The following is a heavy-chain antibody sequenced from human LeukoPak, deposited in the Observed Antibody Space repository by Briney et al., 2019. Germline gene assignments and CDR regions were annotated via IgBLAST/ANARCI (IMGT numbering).Heavy chain of an antibody. J-gene: IGHJ4*02. CDR1: GYTFTDYY. V-gene: IGHV1-2*02. CDR2: INPNDGDT. CDR3: ARANFLYCSSSTCLFDY. D-gene: IGHD2-2*01. Sequence: ASVKVSCKASGYTFTDYYMHWVRQAPGQGFEWMGWINPNDGDTNYAQKFQGRVTMTRATSISTAHMEVSRLRSDDTAVYYCARANFLYCSSSTCLFDYWGQGTLVTVSS.